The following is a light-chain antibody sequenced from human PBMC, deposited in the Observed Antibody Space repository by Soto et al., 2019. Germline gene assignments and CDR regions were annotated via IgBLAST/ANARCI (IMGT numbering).Light chain of an antibody. CDR1: QSIRKY. CDR3: QQSGDTPPWT. V-gene: IGKV1-39*01. Sequence: DIQMTQSPSSLSASVGARVLITCRARQSIRKYLTWYPQHPGKVPPLLIYAASSLQSGVPSRFSGSGSGTEITHTITSLQPEDFAAYYCQQSGDTPPWTFGQGTKVDIK. J-gene: IGKJ1*01. CDR2: AAS.